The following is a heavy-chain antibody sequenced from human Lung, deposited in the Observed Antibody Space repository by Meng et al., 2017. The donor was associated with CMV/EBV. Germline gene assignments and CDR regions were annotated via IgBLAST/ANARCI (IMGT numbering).Heavy chain of an antibody. CDR2: INPNSGGT. V-gene: IGHV1-2*02. CDR1: GYTFTGYY. CDR3: ARDYDSSGAFDP. Sequence: CKASGYTFTGYYMHWVRQDPGQGLEWMGWINPNSGGTNYAQKFQGRVTMTRDTSISTAYMELSRLRSDDTAVYYCARDYDSSGAFDPWGQGTLVTVSS. D-gene: IGHD3-22*01. J-gene: IGHJ5*02.